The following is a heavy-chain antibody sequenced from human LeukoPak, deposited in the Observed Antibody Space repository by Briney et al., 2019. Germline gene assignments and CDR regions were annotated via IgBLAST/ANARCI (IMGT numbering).Heavy chain of an antibody. CDR3: ARDLTDLYFDY. CDR2: IYSGGTT. J-gene: IGHJ4*02. V-gene: IGHV3-66*02. Sequence: GGSLRLSCAASGFTVSRNYMSWVRQAPGKGLEWVSVIYSGGTTYYADSVKGRFTISRDNSKNTLYLQMNSLRAEDTAVYYCARDLTDLYFDYWGQGTLVTVSS. CDR1: GFTVSRNY.